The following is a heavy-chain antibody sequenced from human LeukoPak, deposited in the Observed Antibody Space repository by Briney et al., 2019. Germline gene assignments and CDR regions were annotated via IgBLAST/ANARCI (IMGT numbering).Heavy chain of an antibody. CDR1: GFTFSSYG. J-gene: IGHJ4*02. V-gene: IGHV3-30*18. CDR3: AKEGDFWSGYLGIY. D-gene: IGHD3-3*01. Sequence: GGSLRLSCAASGFTFSSYGMHWVRQAPGKGLEWVAVISYDGSNKYYADSVKGRFTISRDNSKNTLYLQMNSLRAEDTAVYYCAKEGDFWSGYLGIYWGQGTLVTVSS. CDR2: ISYDGSNK.